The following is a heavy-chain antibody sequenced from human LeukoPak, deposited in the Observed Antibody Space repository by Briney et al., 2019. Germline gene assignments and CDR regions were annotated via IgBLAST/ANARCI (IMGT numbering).Heavy chain of an antibody. V-gene: IGHV4-59*08. CDR2: IYYSGST. Sequence: SETLSLTCTVSGGSISSYYWSWIRQPPGKGLEWIGYIYYSGSTNYNPSLKSRVTISGDTSKNQFSPKLSSVTAADTAVYYCARHVRYCTNGVCYTDAFDIWGQGTMVTVSS. CDR3: ARHVRYCTNGVCYTDAFDI. CDR1: GGSISSYY. J-gene: IGHJ3*02. D-gene: IGHD2-8*01.